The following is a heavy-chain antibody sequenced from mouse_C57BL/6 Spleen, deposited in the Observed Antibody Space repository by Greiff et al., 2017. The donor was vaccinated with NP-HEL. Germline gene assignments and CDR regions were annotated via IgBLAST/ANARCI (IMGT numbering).Heavy chain of an antibody. Sequence: VQLQQSGAELVKPGASVKLSCTASGYTFTSYWMQWVKQRPGQGLEWIGEIDPSDSYTNYTQKFKGQATLTLDTSSSTAYMQLSNLTSEDSAVYYCASYLGGFDYWGQGTTLTVSS. V-gene: IGHV1-50*01. CDR1: GYTFTSYW. D-gene: IGHD4-1*01. J-gene: IGHJ2*01. CDR2: IDPSDSYT. CDR3: ASYLGGFDY.